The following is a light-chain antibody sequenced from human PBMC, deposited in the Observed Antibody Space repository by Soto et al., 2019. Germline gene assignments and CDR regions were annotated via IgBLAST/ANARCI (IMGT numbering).Light chain of an antibody. V-gene: IGLV2-23*01. Sequence: QSVLTQPASVSGSPGQSITISCTGTSSDVGDYSFVSWYQQHPGKAPKLIIYEAVKRPSGVSTRFSGSRSGNTAYLTISGLQAEDEADYSCCAYAGSVTFVFGTGTKVTVL. J-gene: IGLJ1*01. CDR3: CAYAGSVTFV. CDR1: SSDVGDYSF. CDR2: EAV.